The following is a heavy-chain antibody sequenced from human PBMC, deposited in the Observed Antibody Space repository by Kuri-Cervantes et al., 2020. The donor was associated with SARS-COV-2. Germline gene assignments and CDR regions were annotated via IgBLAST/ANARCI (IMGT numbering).Heavy chain of an antibody. CDR3: ARQVAVAGHYYFDY. J-gene: IGHJ4*02. D-gene: IGHD6-19*01. CDR1: GGSFSGYY. V-gene: IGHV4-34*10. Sequence: SETLSLTCAVYGGSFSGYYWSWIRQSPGKGLEWIGNVYHSGAAYYNPSLKSRITISVDTSRNQFSLSLSSVTAADTAVYYCARQVAVAGHYYFDYWGQGTLVTVSS. CDR2: VYHSGAA.